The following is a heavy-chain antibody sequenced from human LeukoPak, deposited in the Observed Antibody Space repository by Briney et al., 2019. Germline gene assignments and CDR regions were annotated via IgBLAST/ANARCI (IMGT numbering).Heavy chain of an antibody. CDR2: IFTTGST. Sequence: SQTLSLTYTVSGGSISSGSYYWSWIRQPAGKGLEWIGRIFTTGSTNYNPSLKSRVTISVDSSKNQFSLKLSSVTAADTAVYYCARDRSNPPNYYSYYYMDVWGKGTTVTVSS. J-gene: IGHJ6*03. V-gene: IGHV4-61*02. D-gene: IGHD4-11*01. CDR3: ARDRSNPPNYYSYYYMDV. CDR1: GGSISSGSYY.